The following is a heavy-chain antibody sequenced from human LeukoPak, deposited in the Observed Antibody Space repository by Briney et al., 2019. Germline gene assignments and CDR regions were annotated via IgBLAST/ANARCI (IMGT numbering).Heavy chain of an antibody. Sequence: SQTLSLTCTVAGYSISSGYYWGWIRQPPGKGLEWIGIITQSATTFYRRSRGSRITISVETSNNQSSLKLGSVTAADTAMYYCARHYYDSSGGFFRPSYDYYYMDVWGKGTTVTVSS. V-gene: IGHV4-38-2*02. CDR3: ARHYYDSSGGFFRPSYDYYYMDV. CDR1: GYSISSGYY. J-gene: IGHJ6*03. CDR2: ITQSATT. D-gene: IGHD3-22*01.